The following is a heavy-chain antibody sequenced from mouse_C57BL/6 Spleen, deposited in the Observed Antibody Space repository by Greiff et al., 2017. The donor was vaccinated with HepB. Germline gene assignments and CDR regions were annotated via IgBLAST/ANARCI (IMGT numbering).Heavy chain of an antibody. CDR3: ARGGSSYVYYAMDY. J-gene: IGHJ4*01. CDR2: INYDGSST. Sequence: EVNLVESEGGLVQPGSSMKLSCTASGFTFSDYYMAWVRQVPEKGLEWVANINYDGSSTYYLDSLKSRFIISRDNAKNILYLQMSSLKSEDTATYYCARGGSSYVYYAMDYWGQGTSVTVSS. V-gene: IGHV5-16*01. CDR1: GFTFSDYY. D-gene: IGHD1-1*01.